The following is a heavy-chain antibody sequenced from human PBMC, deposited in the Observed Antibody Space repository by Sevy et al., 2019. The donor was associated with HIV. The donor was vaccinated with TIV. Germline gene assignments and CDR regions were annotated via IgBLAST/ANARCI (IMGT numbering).Heavy chain of an antibody. CDR1: GGSITSLY. J-gene: IGHJ4*02. CDR3: AGENAWGRGYS. D-gene: IGHD1-26*01. Sequence: SETLSLTCTVSGGSITSLYWNWIRQPPGKGLEWIANIYYNGHINYNPSLKSLVTLSLDTSKNQFCLRLSSVTAADTAMYYCAGENAWGRGYSWGQGTLVTVSS. V-gene: IGHV4-59*08. CDR2: IYYNGHI.